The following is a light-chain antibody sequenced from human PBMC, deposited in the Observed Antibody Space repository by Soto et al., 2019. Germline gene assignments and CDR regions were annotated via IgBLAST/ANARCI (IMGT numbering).Light chain of an antibody. Sequence: EIVMTQSPATLSVSPGERATLSCRASQTVTSNLAWYQLKPGQAPRLLFYGASTRATGIPASFSGSGSGTEFTLTISSLQSGDSAVYYCQQYNNWPWTFGQGTKVEIK. CDR1: QTVTSN. CDR2: GAS. J-gene: IGKJ1*01. V-gene: IGKV3-15*01. CDR3: QQYNNWPWT.